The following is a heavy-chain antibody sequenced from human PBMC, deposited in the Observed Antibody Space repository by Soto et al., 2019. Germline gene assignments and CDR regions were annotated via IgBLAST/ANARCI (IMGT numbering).Heavy chain of an antibody. D-gene: IGHD6-25*01. Sequence: QVQLVESGGGVVQPGRSLRLACAASGFTFSSNGMHWVRQAPGKGLEWGGVIQSDGSNQYYVDSVKGRFTISRDNSKNTLYLQMNSLRAEDTAVYYCAKVLAAFAYYYGMDVWGQGTTVTVSS. V-gene: IGHV3-30*18. J-gene: IGHJ6*02. CDR3: AKVLAAFAYYYGMDV. CDR1: GFTFSSNG. CDR2: IQSDGSNQ.